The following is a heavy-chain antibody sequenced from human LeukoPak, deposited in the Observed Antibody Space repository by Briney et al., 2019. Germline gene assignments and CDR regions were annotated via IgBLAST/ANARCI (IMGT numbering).Heavy chain of an antibody. CDR2: IKQDGSEK. J-gene: IGHJ6*03. Sequence: GGSLRLSCAASGFTFSSYWMNWVRQAPGKGLEWVANIKQDGSEKHYVDSVKGGFTISRDNPNNSLYLQMNSLRAEDTAVYYCARDAFSYYYYYMDVWGKGTTVTVSS. CDR3: ARDAFSYYYYYMDV. V-gene: IGHV3-7*01. CDR1: GFTFSSYW.